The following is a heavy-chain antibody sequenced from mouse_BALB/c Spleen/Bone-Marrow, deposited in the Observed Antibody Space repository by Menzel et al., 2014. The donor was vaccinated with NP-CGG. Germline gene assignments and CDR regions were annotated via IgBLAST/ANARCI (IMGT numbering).Heavy chain of an antibody. J-gene: IGHJ4*01. Sequence: QVQLQQSGPGLVQPSQSLSITCTVSGFSLTSYGVHWVRQSQGKGLEWLGVIWSGGSTDYNAAFISRLSISKDNSKSQVFFKMNSLQSDDTAIYYCASNWDYAMDYWGQGTSVTVSS. V-gene: IGHV2-4-1*01. CDR2: IWSGGST. CDR3: ASNWDYAMDY. D-gene: IGHD4-1*01. CDR1: GFSLTSYG.